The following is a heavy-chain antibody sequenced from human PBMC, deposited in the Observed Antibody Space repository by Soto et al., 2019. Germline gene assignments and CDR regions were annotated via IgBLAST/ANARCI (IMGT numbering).Heavy chain of an antibody. CDR3: GREAGGYDWYFDL. Sequence: QVQLVQSGAEVKEPGASVTVSCKTSGYTFSSHGLYWVRQAPGQGLEGMGWISAYSGDTNYEQRFQGRVTLSTDTSTGAAYVELGSLTSDGTAVYCWGREAGGYDWYFDLWGRGTPVTVSS. CDR2: ISAYSGDT. D-gene: IGHD5-12*01. V-gene: IGHV1-18*01. J-gene: IGHJ2*01. CDR1: GYTFSSHG.